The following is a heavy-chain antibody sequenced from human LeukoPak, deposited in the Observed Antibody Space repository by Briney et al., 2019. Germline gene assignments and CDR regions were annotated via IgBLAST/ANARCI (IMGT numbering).Heavy chain of an antibody. V-gene: IGHV1-2*06. J-gene: IGHJ4*02. CDR3: AREFYPYYFDY. Sequence: ASVKVSCKASGYTFTGFYIHWVRQAPGQGLGWMGRVNPNSGGTNYAQKFQGRVTMTRDTSISTAYMELSRLRPDDTAVYYCAREFYPYYFDYWGQGTLVTVPS. CDR2: VNPNSGGT. CDR1: GYTFTGFY.